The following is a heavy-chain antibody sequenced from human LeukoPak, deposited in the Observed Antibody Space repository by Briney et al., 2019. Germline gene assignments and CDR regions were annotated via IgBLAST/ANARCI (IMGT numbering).Heavy chain of an antibody. V-gene: IGHV4-4*02. CDR2: IYHSGRT. CDR1: GGSGGSISSSNY. CDR3: ARGHYEFDY. J-gene: IGHJ4*02. D-gene: IGHD4-17*01. Sequence: PSETLSLTCAVSGGSGGSISSSNYWSWVRQPPGKGLEWIGEIYHSGRTNSNPSLKSRVTISVDTSKNQFSLKLSSVTAADTAVYYCARGHYEFDYWGQGTLVTVSS.